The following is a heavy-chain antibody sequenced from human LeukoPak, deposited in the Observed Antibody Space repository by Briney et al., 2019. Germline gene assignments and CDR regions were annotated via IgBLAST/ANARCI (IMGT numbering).Heavy chain of an antibody. Sequence: SETLSLTCTVSGGSINNYYWSWIRQPAGKGLEWVGRIYSSGSTNYNPSLNSRVTMSVDTSKNQFSLMLSSVTAADTAVYYCARGSSGWYSIDYWGQGALVTVSS. CDR3: ARGSSGWYSIDY. CDR1: GGSINNYY. D-gene: IGHD6-19*01. J-gene: IGHJ4*02. CDR2: IYSSGST. V-gene: IGHV4-4*07.